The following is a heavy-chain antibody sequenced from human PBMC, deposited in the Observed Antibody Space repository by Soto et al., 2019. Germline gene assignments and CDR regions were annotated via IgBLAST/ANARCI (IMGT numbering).Heavy chain of an antibody. CDR2: IGSSSSYT. D-gene: IGHD3-9*01. CDR1: GFPFSDYY. J-gene: IGHJ4*02. CDR3: ARRRPTGYYNY. V-gene: IGHV3-11*05. Sequence: QVQLVESGGDLVKPGGSLRLSCAASGFPFSDYYMSWIRQAPGKGLGWVSSIGSSSSYTNYADSVKGRFTISRDNAKNSLYLQMNSLRAEDTAVYYCARRRPTGYYNYWGQGTLVTVSA.